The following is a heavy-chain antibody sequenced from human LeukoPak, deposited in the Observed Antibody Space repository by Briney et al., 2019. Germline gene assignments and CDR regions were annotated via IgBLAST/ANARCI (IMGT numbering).Heavy chain of an antibody. CDR3: ARVSYSSGWYLDY. CDR2: IYYSGST. Sequence: SETLSLTCTVSGGSISSYYWSWIRQPPGKGLEWIGYIYYSGSTNYNPSLKSRVTISVDTSENQFSLKLNSVTAADTAVYYCARVSYSSGWYLDYWGQGTLVTVSS. CDR1: GGSISSYY. J-gene: IGHJ4*02. D-gene: IGHD6-19*01. V-gene: IGHV4-59*01.